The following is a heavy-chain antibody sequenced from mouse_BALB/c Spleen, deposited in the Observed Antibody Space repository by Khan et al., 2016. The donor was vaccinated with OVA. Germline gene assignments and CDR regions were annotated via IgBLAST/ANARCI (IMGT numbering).Heavy chain of an antibody. CDR1: GFSLTSHG. J-gene: IGHJ2*01. CDR2: IWAGGST. V-gene: IGHV2-9*02. Sequence: QVQLKESGPGLVAPSQSLSITCTVSGFSLTSHGVHWVRQPPGKGLEWLGVIWAGGSTNYNSALMSRLSISKDSSKSHVFLQMYSMQTDDTAMYYCARDREPDYFDYWGQGTTLTVSA. CDR3: ARDREPDYFDY.